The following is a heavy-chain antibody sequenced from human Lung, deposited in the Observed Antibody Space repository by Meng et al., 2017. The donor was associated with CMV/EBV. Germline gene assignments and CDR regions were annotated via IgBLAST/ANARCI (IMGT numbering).Heavy chain of an antibody. V-gene: IGHV3-49*04. CDR3: TRVGTYYYDSSGYYLREEGYFDY. CDR1: GFTFGDYA. J-gene: IGHJ4*02. Sequence: GESLKISCTASGFTFGDYAMSWVRQAPGKGLEWVGFIRSKAYGGTTEYAASVKGRFTISRDDSKSIAYLQMNSLKTEDTAVYYCTRVGTYYYDSSGYYLREEGYFDYWXQVTXVTVAS. CDR2: IRSKAYGGTT. D-gene: IGHD3-22*01.